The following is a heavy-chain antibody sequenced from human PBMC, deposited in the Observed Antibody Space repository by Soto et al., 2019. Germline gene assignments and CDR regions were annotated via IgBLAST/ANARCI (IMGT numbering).Heavy chain of an antibody. CDR2: INHSGST. D-gene: IGHD6-6*01. CDR3: ARFEYSSSSRAFDI. CDR1: GGSFSGYY. V-gene: IGHV4-34*01. Sequence: PSETLSLTCAVYGGSFSGYYWSWIRQPPGKGLEWIGEINHSGSTNYNPSLKNRVTISVDTSKNQFSLKLSSVTAADTAVYYCARFEYSSSSRAFDIWGQGTMVTVSS. J-gene: IGHJ3*02.